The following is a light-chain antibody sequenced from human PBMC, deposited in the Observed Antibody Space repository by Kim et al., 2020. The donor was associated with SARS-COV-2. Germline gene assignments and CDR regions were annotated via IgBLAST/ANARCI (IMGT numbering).Light chain of an antibody. CDR2: GAS. J-gene: IGKJ1*01. V-gene: IGKV3-15*01. CDR1: QSVSGN. Sequence: EIVMTQSPATLSVSPRERVTLSCRASQSVSGNLAWYQGKPGQAPRLLIYGASIRDTGVPDRFSGSGSGTEFTLTISSLQSEDFAVYYCQQYINWPWTFGQGTKVDIK. CDR3: QQYINWPWT.